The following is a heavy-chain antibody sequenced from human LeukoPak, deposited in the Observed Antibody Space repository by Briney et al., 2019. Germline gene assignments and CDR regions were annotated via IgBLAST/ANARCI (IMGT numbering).Heavy chain of an antibody. CDR1: GYSFTSYW. D-gene: IGHD3-22*01. CDR3: ARPPYDSSGYDGYYFDY. Sequence: GESLKISCKGSGYSFTSYWIGWVRQMPGKGLEWMGIIYPGDSDTRYSPSFQGQVTISADKSISTAYLQWSSLKASDTAMYYCARPPYDSSGYDGYYFDYWGQGTLVTVSS. CDR2: IYPGDSDT. V-gene: IGHV5-51*01. J-gene: IGHJ4*02.